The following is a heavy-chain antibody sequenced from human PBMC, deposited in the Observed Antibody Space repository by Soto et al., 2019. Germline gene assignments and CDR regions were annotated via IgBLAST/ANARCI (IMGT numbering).Heavy chain of an antibody. Sequence: SETLSLTCAVYGGSFSGYYWSWIRQPPGKGLEWIGEINHSGSTNYNPSLKSRVTISVDTSKNQFSLKLSSVTAADTAVYYCARGWNYDYWGQGTLVTVSS. CDR1: GGSFSGYY. J-gene: IGHJ4*02. CDR3: ARGWNYDY. CDR2: INHSGST. D-gene: IGHD1-7*01. V-gene: IGHV4-34*01.